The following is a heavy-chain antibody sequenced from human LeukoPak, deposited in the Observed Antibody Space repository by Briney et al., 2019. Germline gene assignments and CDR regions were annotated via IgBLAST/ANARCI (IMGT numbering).Heavy chain of an antibody. CDR2: ISGSGGST. CDR3: AKYYPPDSGYYSSVVRFNMDV. Sequence: PGGSLRLSCAASGFTFSDYGMSWVRQAPGKGLEWVSAISGSGGSTYYADSVKGRFTISRDNSKNTLYLQMNSLRAEDTAVYYCAKYYPPDSGYYSSVVRFNMDVWGKGTTVTVSS. V-gene: IGHV3-23*01. D-gene: IGHD3-3*01. J-gene: IGHJ6*03. CDR1: GFTFSDYG.